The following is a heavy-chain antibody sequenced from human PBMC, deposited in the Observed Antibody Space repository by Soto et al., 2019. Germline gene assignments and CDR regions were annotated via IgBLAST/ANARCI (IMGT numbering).Heavy chain of an antibody. D-gene: IGHD1-1*01. Sequence: QVHLVPSGAEVKKPGASVKVSCKGSGYAFTTYGITWVRQDPGQGLEWMGWISAHNGNTNYAQKLQGRVTVTRDTSPSTAYMELMSLRSDDTAVYYCARGRYGDYWGQGDLVTVS. J-gene: IGHJ4*02. CDR3: ARGRYGDY. CDR1: GYAFTTYG. CDR2: ISAHNGNT. V-gene: IGHV1-18*01.